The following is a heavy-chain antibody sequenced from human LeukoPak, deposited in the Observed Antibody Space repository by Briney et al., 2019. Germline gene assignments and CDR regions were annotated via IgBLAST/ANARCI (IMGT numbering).Heavy chain of an antibody. D-gene: IGHD3-10*01. J-gene: IGHJ3*01. CDR3: ARMNYYANKGPDAFDL. CDR1: GFTFSTYW. CDR2: IKQDGSET. Sequence: GGSLRLSCAASGFTFSTYWMTWVRQAPGKGLGWVANIKQDGSETYYVDSVKGQFTISRDNAKNSLYLQMNSLRTEDTAVYSCARMNYYANKGPDAFDLWGQGTTVTVSS. V-gene: IGHV3-7*01.